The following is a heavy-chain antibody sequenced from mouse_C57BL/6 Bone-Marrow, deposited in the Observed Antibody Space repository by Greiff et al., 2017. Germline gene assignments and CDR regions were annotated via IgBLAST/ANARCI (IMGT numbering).Heavy chain of an antibody. Sequence: QVQLLQSGPELVKPGGSVKISCTASGYAFSSSWMNWVKQRPGKGLEWIGRIYPGDGDTNYNGKFKGKVTLAADNSYSKVYMQLSSLTSEDTAVYFCARGTMVAADGCWGQGNTRPVSS. CDR3: ARGTMVAADGC. V-gene: IGHV1-82*01. J-gene: IGHJ2*01. D-gene: IGHD1-1*02. CDR1: GYAFSSSW. CDR2: IYPGDGDT.